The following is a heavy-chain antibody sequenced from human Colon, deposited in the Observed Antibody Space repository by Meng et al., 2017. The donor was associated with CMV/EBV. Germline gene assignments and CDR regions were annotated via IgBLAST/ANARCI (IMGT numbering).Heavy chain of an antibody. CDR3: AKFGASGDYYYQGFDV. Sequence: GGSLRLSCAASGFTFDRYTMAWVRQAPGKGLEWVSSISSTGTFIHYADFVRGRFTIFRDNSENTLSLQMNSLKVEDTAIYYCAKFGASGDYYYQGFDVWGQGTSVTVSS. V-gene: IGHV3-23*05. CDR1: GFTFDRYT. CDR2: ISSTGTFI. J-gene: IGHJ6*02. D-gene: IGHD3-10*01.